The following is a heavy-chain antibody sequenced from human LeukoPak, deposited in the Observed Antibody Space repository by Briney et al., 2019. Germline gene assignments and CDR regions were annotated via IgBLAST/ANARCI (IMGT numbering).Heavy chain of an antibody. J-gene: IGHJ6*04. CDR3: ARQEQQLVYYYYGMDV. CDR1: GFTFSSYA. V-gene: IGHV3-30*04. D-gene: IGHD6-13*01. CDR2: ISYDGSNK. Sequence: GGSLRLSCAASGFTFSSYAMHWVRQAPGKGLEWVAVISYDGSNKYYADSVKGRFTISRDNSKNTLYLQMNSPRAEDTAVYYCARQEQQLVYYYYGMDVWGKGTTVTVSS.